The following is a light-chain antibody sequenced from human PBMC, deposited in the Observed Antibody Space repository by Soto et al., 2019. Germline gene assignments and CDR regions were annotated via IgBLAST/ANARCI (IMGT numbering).Light chain of an antibody. J-gene: IGKJ1*01. V-gene: IGKV3-20*01. Sequence: EIVFTQSPGTLSLSPGERATLSCMASQSVSNNYLAWYQQKPGQAPRLLIYGASNRATGIPDRFSGSGSGTDFTLTISRLEPEDFAVYYCQHYYTSYTTFGQGTKVDI. CDR1: QSVSNNY. CDR2: GAS. CDR3: QHYYTSYTT.